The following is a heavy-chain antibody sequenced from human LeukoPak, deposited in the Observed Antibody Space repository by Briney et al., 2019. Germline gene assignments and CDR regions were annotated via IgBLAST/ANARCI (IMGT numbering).Heavy chain of an antibody. Sequence: SETLSLTCAVSGYSISSGYYWGWIRQPPGKGLEWIGCIYHSGSTYYNPSLKSRVTISVDTSKNQFSLKLSSVTAADTAVYYCARHDVDIVVVPAAIPPWYFDLWGRGTLVTVSS. CDR3: ARHDVDIVVVPAAIPPWYFDL. D-gene: IGHD2-2*02. CDR1: GYSISSGYY. J-gene: IGHJ2*01. V-gene: IGHV4-38-2*01. CDR2: IYHSGST.